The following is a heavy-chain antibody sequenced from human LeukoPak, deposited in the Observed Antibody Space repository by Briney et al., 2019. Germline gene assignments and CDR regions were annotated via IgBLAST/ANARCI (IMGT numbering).Heavy chain of an antibody. Sequence: GGSLRLSCAASGFTFSSYAMSWVRQAPGKGLEWVSVIYSGGSTYYADSVKGRFTISRDNSKNTLYLQMNSLRAADTAVYYCARDKGTSYLSSFDYWGQGTLVTVSS. CDR2: IYSGGST. D-gene: IGHD6-6*01. CDR1: GFTFSSYA. CDR3: ARDKGTSYLSSFDY. J-gene: IGHJ4*02. V-gene: IGHV3-66*01.